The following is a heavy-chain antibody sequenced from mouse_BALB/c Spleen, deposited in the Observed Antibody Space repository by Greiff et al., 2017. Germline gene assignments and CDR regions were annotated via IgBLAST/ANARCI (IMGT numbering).Heavy chain of an antibody. V-gene: IGHV5-12-1*01. CDR1: GFAFSSYD. CDR2: ISSGGGST. CDR3: AREEDYDGDYYAMDY. D-gene: IGHD2-4*01. Sequence: EVQLVESGGGLVKPGGSLKLSCAASGFAFSSYDMSWVRQTPEKRLEWVAYISSGGGSTYYPDTVKGRFTISRDNAKNTLYLQMSSLKSEDTAMYYCAREEDYDGDYYAMDYWGQGTSVTVSS. J-gene: IGHJ4*01.